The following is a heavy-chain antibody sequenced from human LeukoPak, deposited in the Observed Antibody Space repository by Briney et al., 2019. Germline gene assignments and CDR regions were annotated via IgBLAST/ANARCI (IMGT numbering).Heavy chain of an antibody. D-gene: IGHD3-22*01. CDR2: IIPIFGTA. CDR3: ARAHDSSGYWDY. J-gene: IGHJ4*02. V-gene: IGHV1-69*13. Sequence: SVKVSCKASGYKFSNYGISWVRQAPGQGLEWMGGIIPIFGTANYAQKFQGRVTITADESTSTAYMELSSLRSEDTAVYYCARAHDSSGYWDYWGQGTLVTVSS. CDR1: GYKFSNYG.